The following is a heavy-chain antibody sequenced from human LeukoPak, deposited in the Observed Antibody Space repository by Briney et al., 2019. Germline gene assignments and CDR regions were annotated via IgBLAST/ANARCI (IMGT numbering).Heavy chain of an antibody. D-gene: IGHD3-3*01. CDR3: ARASYDFWSGYQYYFDY. V-gene: IGHV3-53*01. J-gene: IGHJ4*02. CDR2: IYSGGST. CDR1: GFTVSSNY. Sequence: GGSLRLSCAASGFTVSSNYMSWVRQAPGKGLEWVSVIYSGGSTYYADSVKGRFTISRDNSKNTLYLQMNSLRAEDTAVYYCARASYDFWSGYQYYFDYGGKEPLVTVS.